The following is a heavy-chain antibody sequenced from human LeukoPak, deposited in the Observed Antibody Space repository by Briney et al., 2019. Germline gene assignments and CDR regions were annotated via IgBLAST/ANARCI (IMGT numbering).Heavy chain of an antibody. Sequence: PGGSLRLSCAASGFTFSSYGMHWVRQAPGKGLEWVAFIRYDGSNKYYADSVKGRFTISRDNSKNTLYLQMNSLRAEDTAVYYCAKVKRPITIFGVAPYYMDVWGKGTTVTVSS. CDR2: IRYDGSNK. J-gene: IGHJ6*03. D-gene: IGHD3-3*01. CDR3: AKVKRPITIFGVAPYYMDV. CDR1: GFTFSSYG. V-gene: IGHV3-30*02.